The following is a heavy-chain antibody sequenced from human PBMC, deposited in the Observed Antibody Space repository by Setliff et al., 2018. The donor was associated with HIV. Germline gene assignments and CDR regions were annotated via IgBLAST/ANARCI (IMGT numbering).Heavy chain of an antibody. V-gene: IGHV4-61*02. D-gene: IGHD6-13*01. CDR2: IYTSGST. CDR3: AREPAAGAYYFDY. J-gene: IGHJ4*02. CDR1: GGSINSGSYY. Sequence: SETLSLTCTVSGGSINSGSYYWNWIRQPAGKGLEWIGRIYTSGSTKYNPSLDSRVTISVDTSKNQFSLNLRSVTAADTAVYYCAREPAAGAYYFDYWGQGTLVTVSS.